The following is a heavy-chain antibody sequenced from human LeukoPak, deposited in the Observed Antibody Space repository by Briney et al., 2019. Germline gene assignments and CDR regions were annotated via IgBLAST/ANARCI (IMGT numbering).Heavy chain of an antibody. J-gene: IGHJ4*02. V-gene: IGHV3-21*01. CDR1: GFTFSSYS. CDR3: ARDQSGWYGDY. Sequence: GGSLRLSCAASGFTFSSYSMNWVRQAPGKGLEWVSSISSSSSYIYYANSVKGRFTISRDNAKNSLYLQMNSLRAEDTAVYYCARDQSGWYGDYWGQGTLVTVSS. D-gene: IGHD6-19*01. CDR2: ISSSSSYI.